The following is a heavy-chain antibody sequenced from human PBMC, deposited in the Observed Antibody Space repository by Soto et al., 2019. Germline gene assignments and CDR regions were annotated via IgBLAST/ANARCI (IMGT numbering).Heavy chain of an antibody. CDR2: ISGSGGST. CDR1: GFTFSSYA. Sequence: GGSLRLSCAASGFTFSSYAMSWVRQAPGKGLEWVSAISGSGGSTYHADSVKGRFTISRDNSKNTLYLQMNSLRAEDTAVYYCAKDGALFGVPVSYPYWGQGTLVTVSS. D-gene: IGHD3-3*01. J-gene: IGHJ4*02. CDR3: AKDGALFGVPVSYPY. V-gene: IGHV3-23*01.